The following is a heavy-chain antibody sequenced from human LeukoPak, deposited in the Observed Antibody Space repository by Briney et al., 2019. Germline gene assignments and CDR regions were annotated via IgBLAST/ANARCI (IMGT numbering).Heavy chain of an antibody. CDR1: GYTFTSYG. Sequence: ASVKVSCKASGYTFTSYGISWVRQAPGQGLEWMGWISAYNGNTNYAQKLQGRVTVTTDTSTSTAYMELRSLRSDDTAVYYCARDSSTAYCGGDCFTGDAFDIWGQGTMVTVSS. J-gene: IGHJ3*02. CDR3: ARDSSTAYCGGDCFTGDAFDI. CDR2: ISAYNGNT. V-gene: IGHV1-18*01. D-gene: IGHD2-21*02.